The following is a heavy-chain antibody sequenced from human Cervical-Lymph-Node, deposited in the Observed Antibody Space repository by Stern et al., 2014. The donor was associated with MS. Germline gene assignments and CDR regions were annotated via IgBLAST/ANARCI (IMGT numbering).Heavy chain of an antibody. Sequence: VQLVESGAEVKKPGVSVKVSCKASGYTFTGYYMHWVRQAPGQGLEWMGWINPNSGGTNYAQKFQGWVTMTRDTSISTAYIELSRLRSDDTAVYYCAREKAGSYYGMDVWGQGTTVTVSS. J-gene: IGHJ6*02. D-gene: IGHD1-26*01. CDR1: GYTFTGYY. CDR3: AREKAGSYYGMDV. V-gene: IGHV1-2*04. CDR2: INPNSGGT.